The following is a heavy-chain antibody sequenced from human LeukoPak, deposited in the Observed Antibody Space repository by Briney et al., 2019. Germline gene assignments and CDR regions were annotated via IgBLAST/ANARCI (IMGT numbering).Heavy chain of an antibody. J-gene: IGHJ6*03. V-gene: IGHV1-2*02. Sequence: ASVKVSCKASGYTFTGYYMHWVRQAPGQGLEWMGWINPNSGGTNYAQEFQGRVTMTRDTSISTAYMELSRLRSDDTAVYYCARVLDYDFWSGYYHYYYYMDVWGKGTTVTVSS. D-gene: IGHD3-3*01. CDR3: ARVLDYDFWSGYYHYYYYMDV. CDR2: INPNSGGT. CDR1: GYTFTGYY.